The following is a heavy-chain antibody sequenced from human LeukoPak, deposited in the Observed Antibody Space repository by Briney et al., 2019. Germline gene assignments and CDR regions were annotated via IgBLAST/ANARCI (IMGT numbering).Heavy chain of an antibody. J-gene: IGHJ5*02. D-gene: IGHD1-26*01. CDR2: ISTSGGTI. CDR1: GFSFSDYY. V-gene: IGHV3-11*04. CDR3: ARDHVGWFDP. Sequence: PGGSLRLSCAASGFSFSDYYMSWVRQSPGKGLGWVSYISTSGGTIYYADSVKGRFTISRHNAKNSLYLQMNRLRAEDTAVYYCARDHVGWFDPWGQGILVTVSS.